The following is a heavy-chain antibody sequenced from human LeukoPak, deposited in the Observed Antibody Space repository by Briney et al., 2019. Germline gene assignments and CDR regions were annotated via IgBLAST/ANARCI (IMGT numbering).Heavy chain of an antibody. Sequence: SVKVSCKASGGTFSSYTISWVRQAPGQGLEWMGRIIPILGIANYAQKFQGRVTITADKSTSTAYMELSRLRSDDTAEYYCARDTIAVAGDLDYWGQGTLVTVSS. CDR2: IIPILGIA. D-gene: IGHD6-19*01. V-gene: IGHV1-69*04. J-gene: IGHJ4*02. CDR3: ARDTIAVAGDLDY. CDR1: GGTFSSYT.